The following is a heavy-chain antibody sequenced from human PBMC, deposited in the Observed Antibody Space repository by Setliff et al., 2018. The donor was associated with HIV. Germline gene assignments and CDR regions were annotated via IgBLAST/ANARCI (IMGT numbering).Heavy chain of an antibody. CDR3: AAFFVTPLTTQDF. D-gene: IGHD4-17*01. V-gene: IGHV4-39*07. CDR1: GDSISRSRYY. J-gene: IGHJ4*02. CDR2: FYYSGST. Sequence: PSETLSLTCVVSGDSISRSRYYWGWIRQPPGKGLEWIGSFYYSGSTSYNPSLKSRVTISRDTSTNQFSLKVSSVTAADTAIYYCAAFFVTPLTTQDFWGQGTLVTVSS.